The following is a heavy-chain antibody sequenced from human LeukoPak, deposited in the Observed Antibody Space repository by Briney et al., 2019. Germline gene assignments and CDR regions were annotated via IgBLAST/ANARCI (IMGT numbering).Heavy chain of an antibody. CDR1: GGSISNYY. V-gene: IGHV4-59*01. D-gene: IGHD5-24*01. J-gene: IGHJ4*02. Sequence: PSETLSLTCTVSGGSISNYYWNWIRQPPGEGLEWIGYIYFTGSTNYNPSLKSRVTISLDTSKNQFSLKLSSVTAADTAIYYCARGRWLQFSDWGPGTLVTVSS. CDR3: ARGRWLQFSD. CDR2: IYFTGST.